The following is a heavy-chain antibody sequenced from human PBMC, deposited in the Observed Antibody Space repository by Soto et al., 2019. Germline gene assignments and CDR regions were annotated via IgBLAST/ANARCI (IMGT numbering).Heavy chain of an antibody. J-gene: IGHJ4*02. CDR1: GFIFSSYA. CDR2: ISGSGDIT. Sequence: GGSLRLSCAASGFIFSSYAMTWVRQAPGKGLEWVSTISGSGDITYYADSVKGRFTISRDNSKDTLYLQINSLRAEDTAVYYCAKARSVVTPFDYWGQGTLVTVSS. V-gene: IGHV3-23*01. CDR3: AKARSVVTPFDY. D-gene: IGHD2-21*02.